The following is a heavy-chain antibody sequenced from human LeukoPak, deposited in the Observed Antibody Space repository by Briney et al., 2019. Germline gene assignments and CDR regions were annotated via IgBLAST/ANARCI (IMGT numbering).Heavy chain of an antibody. CDR3: ARDREDYYGSGEFDY. CDR2: IYYSGST. Sequence: SETLSLTCTVSGGSISSSSYYWGWIRQPPGKGLEWIGSIYYSGSTNYNPSLKSRVTISVDTSKNQFSLKLSSVTAADTAVYYCARDREDYYGSGEFDYWGQGTLVTVSS. CDR1: GGSISSSSYY. D-gene: IGHD3-10*01. J-gene: IGHJ4*02. V-gene: IGHV4-39*07.